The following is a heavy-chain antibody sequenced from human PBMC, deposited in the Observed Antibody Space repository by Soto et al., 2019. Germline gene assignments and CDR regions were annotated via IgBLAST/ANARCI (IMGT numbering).Heavy chain of an antibody. Sequence: QVQLVQSGAEVKKPGASVKVSCKASGYTFNRYGISWVRQAPGQGLEWMGWISAYNGNTNYAQKLQGRVTMTTDTSTSTASRELRSLRSDDRDVYYGARQGYCGSRSADDWAHGTLVTVSS. CDR1: GYTFNRYG. J-gene: IGHJ4*01. V-gene: IGHV1-18*01. CDR3: ARQGYCGSRSADD. CDR2: ISAYNGNT. D-gene: IGHD3-10*01.